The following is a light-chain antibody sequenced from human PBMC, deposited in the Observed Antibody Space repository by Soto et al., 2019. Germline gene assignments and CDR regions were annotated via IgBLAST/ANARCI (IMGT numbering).Light chain of an antibody. CDR1: QSISSW. J-gene: IGKJ1*01. V-gene: IGKV1-5*03. Sequence: DFQMPQSPSTLSACVGDRVTMIYRASQSISSWLAWYQQKPATAPKLLIYKASSLQSGVPSRFSGSGSATEFTLTISSLQPDDFATYYCQQYVRAFRSFGQGTKVDIK. CDR3: QQYVRAFRS. CDR2: KAS.